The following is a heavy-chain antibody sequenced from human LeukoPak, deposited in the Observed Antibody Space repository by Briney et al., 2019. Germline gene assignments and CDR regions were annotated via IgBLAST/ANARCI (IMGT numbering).Heavy chain of an antibody. CDR2: IYYSGST. CDR3: AKRYSSSVGYYYYYMDV. Sequence: SETLSLTCTVSGGSISSSSYYWGWIRQPPGKGLEWIGSIYYSGSTYYNPSLKSRVTISVDTSKNQFSLKLSSVTAADTAVYYCAKRYSSSVGYYYYYMDVWGKGTTVTVSS. V-gene: IGHV4-39*07. J-gene: IGHJ6*03. D-gene: IGHD6-6*01. CDR1: GGSISSSSYY.